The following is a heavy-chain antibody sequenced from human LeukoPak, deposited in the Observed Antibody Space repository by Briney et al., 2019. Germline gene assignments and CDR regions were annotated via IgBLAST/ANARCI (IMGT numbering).Heavy chain of an antibody. J-gene: IGHJ4*02. Sequence: AGGSLRLSCAASGFTFSTYAMSWVRQAAGKGLEWVSAISGSGGSTYYADSVKGRFTISRDNSKNTLYLQMNSLRAEDTAVYYCAKEEALWFGDYDYWGQGTLVTVSS. CDR2: ISGSGGST. CDR1: GFTFSTYA. CDR3: AKEEALWFGDYDY. V-gene: IGHV3-23*01. D-gene: IGHD3-10*01.